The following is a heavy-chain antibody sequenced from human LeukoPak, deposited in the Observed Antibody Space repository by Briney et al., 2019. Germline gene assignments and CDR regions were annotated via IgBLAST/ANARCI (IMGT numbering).Heavy chain of an antibody. CDR2: INPNSGGT. CDR1: GYTFTCYY. CDR3: ASRIASEREFDY. Sequence: ASVTVSCTASGYTFTCYYMHWVRQAPGQGLEWMGWINPNSGGTNSAQRFQGRVTMTLDTSITTAYMELSGLTSDDTAVYYCASRIASEREFDYWGQGTLVTVSS. D-gene: IGHD6-13*01. J-gene: IGHJ4*02. V-gene: IGHV1-2*02.